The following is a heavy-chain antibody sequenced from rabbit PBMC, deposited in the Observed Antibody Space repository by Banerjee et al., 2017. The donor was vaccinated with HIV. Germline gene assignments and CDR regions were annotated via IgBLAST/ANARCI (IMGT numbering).Heavy chain of an antibody. V-gene: IGHV1S40*01. D-gene: IGHD6-1*01. Sequence: QSLEESGGDLVKPGASPTLTCTASGFDLSSYYYMCWVRQAPGKGLEWIACIYAGSSGSAYYASWAQGRFTISKASSTTVTLQMTSLTAADTATYFCARDGIAKSAYILDLWGPGTLVTVS. CDR1: GFDLSSYYY. J-gene: IGHJ4*01. CDR2: IYAGSSGSA. CDR3: ARDGIAKSAYILDL.